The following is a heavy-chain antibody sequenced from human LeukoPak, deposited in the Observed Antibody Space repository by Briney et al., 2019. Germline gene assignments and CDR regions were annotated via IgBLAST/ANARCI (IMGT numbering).Heavy chain of an antibody. CDR3: ARAAGGTRNYYMDV. Sequence: ASVKVSCKASGYTFSSYDVNWVRQATGQGLEWIGWMNPSSGNTGYAQKFQGRVTIIRNTSISTAYMELSSLRSEDTAVYYCARAAGGTRNYYMDVWAKGNTVTVSS. V-gene: IGHV1-8*01. CDR1: GYTFSSYD. D-gene: IGHD3-16*01. CDR2: MNPSSGNT. J-gene: IGHJ6*03.